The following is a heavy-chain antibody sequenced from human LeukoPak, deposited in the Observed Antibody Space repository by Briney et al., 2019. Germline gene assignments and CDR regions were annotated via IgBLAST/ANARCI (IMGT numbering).Heavy chain of an antibody. CDR2: ISSSSSYI. V-gene: IGHV3-21*01. CDR3: ASGLSSWSGYNDY. CDR1: GFTFSSYS. J-gene: IGHJ4*02. D-gene: IGHD3-3*01. Sequence: GGSLRLSCAASGFTFSSYSMNWVRQAPGKGLEWVSSISSSSSYIYYADSVKGRFTISRDNAKNSLYLQMNSLRAEDTAVYYCASGLSSWSGYNDYWGQGTLVTVSS.